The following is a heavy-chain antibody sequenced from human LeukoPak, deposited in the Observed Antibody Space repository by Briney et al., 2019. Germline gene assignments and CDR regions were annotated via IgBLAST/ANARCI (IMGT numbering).Heavy chain of an antibody. D-gene: IGHD1-26*01. CDR3: IGSGGWPGY. Sequence: GGSLRLSCAASGFTFSSYWMHWVRQAPGKGLVWVSRIASDGSTVYADYVKGRFTISRDNAKDTVYLQMNSLRVEDTAVYYCIGSGGWPGYWGQGTLVTVSS. CDR2: IASDGST. J-gene: IGHJ4*02. CDR1: GFTFSSYW. V-gene: IGHV3-74*01.